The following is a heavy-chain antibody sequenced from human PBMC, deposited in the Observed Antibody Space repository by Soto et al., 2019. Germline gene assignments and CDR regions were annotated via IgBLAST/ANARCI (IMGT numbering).Heavy chain of an antibody. CDR1: GGTFSSYA. Sequence: ASVKVSCKASGGTFSSYAISWVRQAPGQGLEWMGGIIPIFGTANYAQKFQGRVTITADESTCTAYMELSSVTAADTAVYYCARAGFNGVANDDDWFDPWGQGTLVTVSS. J-gene: IGHJ5*02. CDR3: ARAGFNGVANDDDWFDP. D-gene: IGHD1-1*01. V-gene: IGHV1-69*13. CDR2: IIPIFGTA.